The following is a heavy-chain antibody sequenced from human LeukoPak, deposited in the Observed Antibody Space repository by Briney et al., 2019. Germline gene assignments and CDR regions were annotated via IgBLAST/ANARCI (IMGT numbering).Heavy chain of an antibody. Sequence: GGSLRLSCAASGFTFSSYGMSWVRQAPGKGLEWVSAINTSGGSTYYADSVKGRFTISRDNSKNTLYLQMNSLRAEDTAVYYCAELGITMIGGVWGKGTTVTISS. CDR3: AELGITMIGGV. V-gene: IGHV3-23*01. CDR1: GFTFSSYG. CDR2: INTSGGST. D-gene: IGHD3-10*02. J-gene: IGHJ6*04.